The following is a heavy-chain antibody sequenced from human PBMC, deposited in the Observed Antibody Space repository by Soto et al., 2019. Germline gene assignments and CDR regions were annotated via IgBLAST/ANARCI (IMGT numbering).Heavy chain of an antibody. V-gene: IGHV4-59*01. CDR3: ARDSGYGDPFDY. CDR1: GGYITSYY. CDR2: IFYSGNT. J-gene: IGHJ4*02. D-gene: IGHD4-17*01. Sequence: SETLSLTCTVSGGYITSYYWSWIRQPPGKGLEWIGYIFYSGNTNYNPSLRSRVTISVDTSKNQFSLKLSSVTATDTAVYYCARDSGYGDPFDYWGQGTLVTVSS.